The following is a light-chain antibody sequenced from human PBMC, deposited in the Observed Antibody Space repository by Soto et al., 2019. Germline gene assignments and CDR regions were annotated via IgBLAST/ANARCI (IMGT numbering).Light chain of an antibody. CDR1: HSVSSSY. CDR2: GAS. V-gene: IGKV3-20*01. CDR3: QLFGSSPLFT. J-gene: IGKJ3*01. Sequence: EIGLTQSPGTLSLSPGEGARLSCRASHSVSSSYLAWYQQKSGQAPRLLVYGASNRATGIPDRCSGCGSGTDFDLTISSLEPEDFVVYYCQLFGSSPLFTFGPGTKVDSK.